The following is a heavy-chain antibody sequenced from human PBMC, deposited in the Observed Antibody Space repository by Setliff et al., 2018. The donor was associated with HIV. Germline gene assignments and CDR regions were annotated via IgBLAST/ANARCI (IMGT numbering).Heavy chain of an antibody. CDR2: IDHSGST. CDR1: GGSFSGYY. J-gene: IGHJ6*02. CDR3: TRAEQQLPYYYYYYGMDV. Sequence: SETLSLTCAVYGGSFSGYYWSWIRQPPGKGLEWIGEIDHSGSTNYNPSLKSRVTISVDTSKNQFSLKLSSVTAADTAVYYCTRAEQQLPYYYYYYGMDVWGQGTTVTVSS. D-gene: IGHD6-13*01. V-gene: IGHV4-34*01.